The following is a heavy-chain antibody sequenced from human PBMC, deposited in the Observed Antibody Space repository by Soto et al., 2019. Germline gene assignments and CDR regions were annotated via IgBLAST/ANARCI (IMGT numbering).Heavy chain of an antibody. V-gene: IGHV4-34*01. CDR1: GGSFSGYY. D-gene: IGHD3-10*01. CDR2: INHSGST. Sequence: SETLSLTCAVYGGSFSGYYWSWIRQPPGKGLEWIGEINHSGSTNYNPSLKSRVTISVDTSKNQFSLKLSSVTAADTAVYYCARGDSGSGSYWFDPWGQGTLVTVSS. J-gene: IGHJ5*02. CDR3: ARGDSGSGSYWFDP.